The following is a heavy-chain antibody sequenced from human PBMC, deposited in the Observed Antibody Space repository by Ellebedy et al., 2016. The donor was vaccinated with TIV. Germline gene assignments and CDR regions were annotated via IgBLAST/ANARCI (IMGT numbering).Heavy chain of an antibody. J-gene: IGHJ4*02. CDR2: INSDGSTI. CDR3: ARIFAS. Sequence: GESLKISXAASGFTFSNYNVNWVRQAPGKGLEWVSFINSDGSTIYYTDSVKGRFTISRDNAKSSLYLQMNSLRDEDTAVYYCARIFASWGQGTLVTVSS. CDR1: GFTFSNYN. V-gene: IGHV3-48*02.